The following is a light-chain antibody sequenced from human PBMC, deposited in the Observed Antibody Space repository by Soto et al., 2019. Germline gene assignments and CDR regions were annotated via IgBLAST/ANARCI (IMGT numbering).Light chain of an antibody. CDR2: GNN. V-gene: IGLV1-40*01. Sequence: QSVLTQPPSVSGAPGQRVTISCTGSSSNIGADYDVHWYQQVPGAAPNLLIYGNNNRPSGVPDRFSGSKSGTSASLAITGLQAEDEAVYYCQQYDSRPRGFYVSGTGNK. J-gene: IGLJ1*01. CDR3: QQYDSRPRGFYV. CDR1: SSNIGADYD.